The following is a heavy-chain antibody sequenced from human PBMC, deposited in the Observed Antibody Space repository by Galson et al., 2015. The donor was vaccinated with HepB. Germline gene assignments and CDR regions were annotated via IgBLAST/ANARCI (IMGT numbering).Heavy chain of an antibody. V-gene: IGHV3-33*01. D-gene: IGHD5-18*01. CDR1: GFMFSHFG. CDR2: TWYDGNNK. Sequence: SLRLSCAASGFMFSHFGMHWVRQSPGKGLEWVALTWYDGNNKFYADSVKGRFTISRDNSKNTLFLQMNSLRAEDTGIYYCARDPGHSYGLYYYALDVWGQGTTVTVSS. CDR3: ARDPGHSYGLYYYALDV. J-gene: IGHJ6*02.